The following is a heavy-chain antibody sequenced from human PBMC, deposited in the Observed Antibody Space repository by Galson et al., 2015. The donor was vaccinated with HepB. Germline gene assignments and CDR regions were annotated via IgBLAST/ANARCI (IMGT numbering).Heavy chain of an antibody. CDR2: INPSGGST. CDR1: GYTFTSYY. V-gene: IGHV1-46*04. D-gene: IGHD2-21*02. J-gene: IGHJ5*02. CDR3: ATGTLTDDSKGHFNWFDP. Sequence: SVKVSCKASGYTFTSYYMHWVRQAPGQGLEWMGIINPSGGSTSYAQKLQGRVTMTRDTSTSTVYMELSSLRSEDTAVYYCATGTLTDDSKGHFNWFDPWSQGTLVTVSS.